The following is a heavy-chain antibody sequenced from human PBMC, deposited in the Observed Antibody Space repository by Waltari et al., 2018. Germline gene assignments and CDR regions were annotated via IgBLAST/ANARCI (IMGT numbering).Heavy chain of an antibody. CDR3: ARRGINSGSHEMPGVD. CDR2: ISNDGINK. J-gene: IGHJ4*02. D-gene: IGHD1-26*01. V-gene: IGHV3-30-3*01. CDR1: GLLFMCSG. Sequence: QVQLVDSGGGVVETGMSLRLSGAALGLLFMCSGMHWVRQAPDKVLEWVASISNDGINKFYAEAVKGRFTISRDNSKNTVYMQMNSLRHEDTAVYYCARRGINSGSHEMPGVDWGQGTLVTVSS.